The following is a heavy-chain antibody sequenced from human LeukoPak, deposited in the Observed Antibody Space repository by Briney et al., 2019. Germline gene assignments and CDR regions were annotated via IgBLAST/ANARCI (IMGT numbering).Heavy chain of an antibody. D-gene: IGHD2-2*03. CDR2: ISGSSGRT. V-gene: IGHV3-23*01. Sequence: GGSLRLSCAASGFTFSTNDMSWVRQTPGKGLEWVSLISGSSGRTYYADSAQGRFSISRDNSKNTLYLQMHSLRAEDTATYFCAKGGYFAFDFWGQGPKVTVSS. CDR1: GFTFSTND. J-gene: IGHJ3*01. CDR3: AKGGYFAFDF.